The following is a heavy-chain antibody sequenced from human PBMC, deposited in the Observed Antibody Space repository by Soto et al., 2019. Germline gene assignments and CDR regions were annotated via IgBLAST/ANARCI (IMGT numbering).Heavy chain of an antibody. V-gene: IGHV3-23*01. CDR2: ISGSGGST. CDR1: GFTFSSYA. CDR3: AKDLGENFVVVPAAMF. J-gene: IGHJ4*02. Sequence: GGSLRLSCAASGFTFSSYAMSWVRQAPGKGLEWVSAISGSGGSTYYADSVKGRFTISRDNSKNTLYLQMNSLRAEDTAVYYCAKDLGENFVVVPAAMFWGQGTLVTVSS. D-gene: IGHD2-2*01.